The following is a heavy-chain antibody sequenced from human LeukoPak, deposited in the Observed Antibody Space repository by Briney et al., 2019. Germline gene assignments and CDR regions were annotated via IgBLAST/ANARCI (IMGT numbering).Heavy chain of an antibody. CDR1: GGSINDAS. Sequence: SETLSLTCTVSGGSINDASWNWIRKPPGQGLEWIGYIYHSGGTNYNPSLKSRVTISLDTSKNQFSLKLSSVTAADTAVYYCARQTRYCSGGSCFYFDYWGQGTLVTVSS. D-gene: IGHD2-15*01. V-gene: IGHV4-59*08. CDR2: IYHSGGT. J-gene: IGHJ4*02. CDR3: ARQTRYCSGGSCFYFDY.